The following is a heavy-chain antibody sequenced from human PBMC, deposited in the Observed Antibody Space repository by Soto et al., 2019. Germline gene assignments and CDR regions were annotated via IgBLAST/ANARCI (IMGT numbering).Heavy chain of an antibody. CDR1: GFTFSSYA. V-gene: IGHV3-23*01. J-gene: IGHJ4*02. CDR2: MSGAGGTT. Sequence: EVQLLESGGGLVQPGRSLRLSCAASGFTFSSYAMNWVRHAPGKGLEWGSAMSGAGGTTYYADSVKGRFTISRDNSKNTLYLQMNSLRVEDTAVFYCAKAGFSSGWSPSYFDYWGQGTLVTVSS. CDR3: AKAGFSSGWSPSYFDY. D-gene: IGHD6-19*01.